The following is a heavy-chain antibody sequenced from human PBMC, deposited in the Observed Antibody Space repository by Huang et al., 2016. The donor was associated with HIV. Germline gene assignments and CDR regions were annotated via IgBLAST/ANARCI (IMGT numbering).Heavy chain of an antibody. D-gene: IGHD4-17*01. V-gene: IGHV1-8*02. Sequence: QVHLVQSGAEVKKPGASVKVSCKASGYTFTNYDINWVRQAPGRGLEWMGGMNPNTGNTGIAQSYQGRVTMTRKTSITTAYMELTSLTSEDTVVYYCARSAYGDLDYWGLGTLVIVSS. CDR1: GYTFTNYD. CDR3: ARSAYGDLDY. CDR2: MNPNTGNT. J-gene: IGHJ4*02.